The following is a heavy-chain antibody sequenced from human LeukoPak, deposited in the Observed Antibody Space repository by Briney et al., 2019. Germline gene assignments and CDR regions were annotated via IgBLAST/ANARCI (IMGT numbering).Heavy chain of an antibody. CDR1: RFTFRNYA. D-gene: IGHD3-10*01. V-gene: IGHV3-23*01. CDR3: AKPTKLLWFGDYYFDY. CDR2: ISGSGGST. J-gene: IGHJ4*02. Sequence: GRSLRLSCAASRFTFRNYAMSWVRQAPGKGLEWVSAISGSGGSTYYADSVKGRFTISRDNSKNTLYLQMNSLRAEDTAVYYCAKPTKLLWFGDYYFDYWGQGTLVTVSS.